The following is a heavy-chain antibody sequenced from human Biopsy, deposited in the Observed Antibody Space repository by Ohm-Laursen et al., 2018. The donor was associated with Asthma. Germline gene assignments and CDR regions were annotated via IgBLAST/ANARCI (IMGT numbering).Heavy chain of an antibody. CDR1: GFTFSSYA. CDR2: ISGSGGST. CDR3: ARMITIFGVVSRGMDV. J-gene: IGHJ6*02. V-gene: IGHV3-23*01. D-gene: IGHD3-3*01. Sequence: SLRLSCSAPGFTFSSYAMSWVRQAPGKGLEWVSAISGSGGSTYYADSVKGRFTISRDNSKNTLYLQMNSLRDEDTAVYYCARMITIFGVVSRGMDVWGQGTTVTVSS.